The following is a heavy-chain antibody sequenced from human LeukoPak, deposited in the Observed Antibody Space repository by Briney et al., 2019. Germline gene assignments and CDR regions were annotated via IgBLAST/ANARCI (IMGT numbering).Heavy chain of an antibody. CDR3: ARGSYDSSGYYYPPRGAFDI. CDR1: GGSISSGGYY. J-gene: IGHJ3*02. D-gene: IGHD3-22*01. V-gene: IGHV4-31*03. Sequence: SETLSLTCTVSGGSISSGGYYWSWIRQHPGKGLEWIGYIYYSGSTYYNPSLKSRVTISVDTSKNQFSLKLSSVTAADTAVYYCARGSYDSSGYYYPPRGAFDIWGQGTMVTVSS. CDR2: IYYSGST.